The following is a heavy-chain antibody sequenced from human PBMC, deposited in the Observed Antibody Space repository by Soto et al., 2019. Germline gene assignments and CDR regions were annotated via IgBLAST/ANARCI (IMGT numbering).Heavy chain of an antibody. Sequence: SETLSLTCAVYGGSFSGYYWSWIRQPPGKGLEWTGEINHSGSTNYNPSLKSRVTISVDTSKNQSSLKLSSVTAADTAVYYCARGKQWLAGYYYYYYGMGVWGQGTRVTVSS. D-gene: IGHD6-19*01. CDR3: ARGKQWLAGYYYYYYGMGV. J-gene: IGHJ6*02. CDR2: INHSGST. V-gene: IGHV4-34*01. CDR1: GGSFSGYY.